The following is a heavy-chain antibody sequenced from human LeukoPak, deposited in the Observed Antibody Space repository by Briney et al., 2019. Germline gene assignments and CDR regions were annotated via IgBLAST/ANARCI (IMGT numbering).Heavy chain of an antibody. D-gene: IGHD6-13*01. CDR3: ATVFQQRGYYYMDV. Sequence: GGSLRLSCAASGFTFSSYGMHWVRQAPGKGLEWVAVISYDGSNKYYADSVKGRFTISRDNSKNTLYLQMNSLRAEDTGVYYCATVFQQRGYYYMDVWGKGTTVTVSS. V-gene: IGHV3-30*03. J-gene: IGHJ6*03. CDR2: ISYDGSNK. CDR1: GFTFSSYG.